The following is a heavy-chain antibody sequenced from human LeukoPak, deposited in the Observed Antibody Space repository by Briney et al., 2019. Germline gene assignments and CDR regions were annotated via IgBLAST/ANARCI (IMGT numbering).Heavy chain of an antibody. CDR2: ITASSTAI. V-gene: IGHV3-21*01. CDR1: GFTFDDYT. CDR3: ARDPEDYYDSSAYYDGFDL. Sequence: PGRSLRLSCAASGFTFDDYTMHWVRQAPGKGLEWVSSITASSTAIYSADSVKGRFTISRDNAKNSLYLQMNSLRAEDTAVYYCARDPEDYYDSSAYYDGFDLWGQGTLVTVSS. D-gene: IGHD3-22*01. J-gene: IGHJ3*01.